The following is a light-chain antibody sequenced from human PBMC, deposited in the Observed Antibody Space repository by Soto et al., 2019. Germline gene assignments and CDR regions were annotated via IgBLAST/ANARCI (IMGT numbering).Light chain of an antibody. CDR3: QHRGNWPLT. Sequence: EIVVTQSRFTLSFSPGERSTLSCRASQSVSRSLAWYQQKPGQAPRLLVYDASNRATGIPARFSGSGSGTDFTLTISSLEPEDFAVYFCQHRGNWPLTFGGGTKVDIK. V-gene: IGKV3-11*01. CDR2: DAS. CDR1: QSVSRS. J-gene: IGKJ4*01.